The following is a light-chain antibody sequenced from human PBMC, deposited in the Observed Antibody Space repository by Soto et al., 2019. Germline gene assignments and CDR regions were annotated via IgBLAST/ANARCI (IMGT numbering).Light chain of an antibody. Sequence: EIVLTQSPGTLALSPGERATLSCRASQSVSSSYLAWYQQKPGQAPRLLIYGTSSRATGIPDRFSGSGSVTEFTLIISRLGPDDFAVYYWHQYCILRYPFDNGTKRETK. CDR2: GTS. CDR3: HQYCILRYP. CDR1: QSVSSSY. V-gene: IGKV3-20*01. J-gene: IGKJ2*01.